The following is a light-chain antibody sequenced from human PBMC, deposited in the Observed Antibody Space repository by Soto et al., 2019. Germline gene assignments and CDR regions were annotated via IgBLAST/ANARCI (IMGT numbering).Light chain of an antibody. J-gene: IGKJ1*01. V-gene: IGKV1-39*01. CDR3: QQSYTTLWT. CDR1: QRINNF. Sequence: DIQMTQSPSSLAASVGDRVTITRRASQRINNFLNWYQQKPGKAPKLLIYSASSLQTGVSSRFSGSGSGTEFTLTISSLQLEDFATYFCQQSYTTLWTFGPGTKVDIK. CDR2: SAS.